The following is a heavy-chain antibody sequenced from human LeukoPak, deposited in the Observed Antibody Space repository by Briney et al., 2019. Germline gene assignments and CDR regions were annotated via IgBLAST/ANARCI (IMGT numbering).Heavy chain of an antibody. V-gene: IGHV1-18*01. Sequence: PGASVKVSCKASGYTFTSYGISWVRQAPGQGLEWMGWISAYNGNTNYAQKLQGRVTMTTDTSTSTAYMELRSLRSDDTAVYYCARAMYSSSWSATRSGFHYYYYMDVWGKGTTVTVSS. CDR3: ARAMYSSSWSATRSGFHYYYYMDV. J-gene: IGHJ6*03. D-gene: IGHD6-13*01. CDR1: GYTFTSYG. CDR2: ISAYNGNT.